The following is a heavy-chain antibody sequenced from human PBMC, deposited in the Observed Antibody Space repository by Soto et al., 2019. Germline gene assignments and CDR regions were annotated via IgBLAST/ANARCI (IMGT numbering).Heavy chain of an antibody. V-gene: IGHV3-23*01. Sequence: GGSLRLSCAASGFTFSSYAMTWVRQAPGKGLEWVSTIRASGGSTYYADSMQGRFTISRDNSMNTVFLHMNSLRAEDTAIYYCAKGGYTSPFDYWGLGNLVTVSS. J-gene: IGHJ4*02. CDR3: AKGGYTSPFDY. CDR2: IRASGGST. D-gene: IGHD5-12*01. CDR1: GFTFSSYA.